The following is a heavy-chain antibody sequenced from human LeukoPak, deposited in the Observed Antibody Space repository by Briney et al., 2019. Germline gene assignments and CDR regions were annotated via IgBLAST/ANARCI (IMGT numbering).Heavy chain of an antibody. V-gene: IGHV3-7*01. CDR3: ARTGGSSGWYSPALLKYYFDY. D-gene: IGHD6-19*01. Sequence: GGPLSFSWEPSGLPFGSNWLIWVGKAPGKGRKGGATKKKEGNEKYYVDSVKGRFSISRDNAKNSLYLQMNSLRAEDTAVYYCARTGGSSGWYSPALLKYYFDYWGQGTLVTVSS. CDR2: KKKEGNEK. CDR1: GLPFGSNW. J-gene: IGHJ4*02.